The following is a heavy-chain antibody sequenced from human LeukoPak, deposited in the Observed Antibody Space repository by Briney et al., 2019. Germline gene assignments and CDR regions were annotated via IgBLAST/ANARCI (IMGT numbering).Heavy chain of an antibody. CDR2: IYYSGST. D-gene: IGHD5-12*01. CDR1: GGSISSYY. J-gene: IGHJ4*02. CDR3: ARMIVATISSRGFFDY. Sequence: PSETLSLTCTVSGGSISSYYWSWIRPPPGKGLEWIGYIYYSGSTNYNPSLKSRVTISVDTSKNQFSLKLSSVTAADTAVYYCARMIVATISSRGFFDYWGQGTLVTVSS. V-gene: IGHV4-59*01.